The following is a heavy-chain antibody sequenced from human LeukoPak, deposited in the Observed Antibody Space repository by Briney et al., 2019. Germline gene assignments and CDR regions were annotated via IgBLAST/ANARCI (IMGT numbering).Heavy chain of an antibody. CDR1: GYTFTSYA. CDR3: ARDLCWFGELLFCYGMDA. J-gene: IGHJ6*02. Sequence: GASVKVPCKASGYTFTSYAMNWVRQAPGQGLEWMGWINTNTGNPTYAQGFTGRFVFSLDTSVSTAYLQISSLKAEDTAVYYCARDLCWFGELLFCYGMDAWGQGTTVTVSS. D-gene: IGHD3-10*01. CDR2: INTNTGNP. V-gene: IGHV7-4-1*02.